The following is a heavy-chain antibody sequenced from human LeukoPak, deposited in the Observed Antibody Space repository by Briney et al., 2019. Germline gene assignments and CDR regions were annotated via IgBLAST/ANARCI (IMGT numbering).Heavy chain of an antibody. CDR1: GGSISSSSYY. J-gene: IGHJ6*03. V-gene: IGHV4-39*07. CDR3: ARERDYYYGSGKSVDNYYYYYMDV. Sequence: SETLSLTCTVSGGSISSSSYYWGWIRQPPGKGLEWIGSIYYSGSTYYNPSLKSRVTISVDTSKNQFSLKLSSVTAADTAVYYCARERDYYYGSGKSVDNYYYYYMDVWGKGTTVTVSS. D-gene: IGHD3-10*01. CDR2: IYYSGST.